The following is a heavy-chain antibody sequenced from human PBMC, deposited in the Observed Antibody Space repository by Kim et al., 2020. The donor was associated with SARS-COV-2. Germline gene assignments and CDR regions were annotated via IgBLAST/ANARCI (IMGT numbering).Heavy chain of an antibody. V-gene: IGHV3-23*01. D-gene: IGHD6-13*01. CDR2: ISGSGGST. CDR1: GFTFSSYA. Sequence: GGYLRLSCAASGFTFSSYAMSWVRQAPGKGLEWVSAISGSGGSTYYADSVKGRFTISRDNSKNTLYLQMNSLRAEDTAVYYCAKGAKEYSSSWYGREVEEGNDIWGRGTKVTVSS. CDR3: AKGAKEYSSSWYGREVEEGNDI. J-gene: IGHJ3*02.